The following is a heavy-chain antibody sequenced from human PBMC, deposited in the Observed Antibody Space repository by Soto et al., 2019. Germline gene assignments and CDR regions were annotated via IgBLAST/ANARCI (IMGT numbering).Heavy chain of an antibody. J-gene: IGHJ4*02. CDR1: GDSIKNYF. CDR2: FYHSGTT. D-gene: IGHD2-8*01. CDR3: ARDPGYCTNGVCPIFDF. Sequence: TSETMSLPWTVAGDSIKNYFGRWVRQHPGKGLEWIGHFYHSGTTNYSPALKSRVTISIDQSNNQFSLRLNSVTAADTAVYFCARDPGYCTNGVCPIFDFWGQRISVTVSS. V-gene: IGHV4-59*01.